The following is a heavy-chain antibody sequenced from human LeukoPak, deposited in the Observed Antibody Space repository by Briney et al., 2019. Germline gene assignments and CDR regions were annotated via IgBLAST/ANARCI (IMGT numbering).Heavy chain of an antibody. J-gene: IGHJ4*02. CDR2: ISAYNGKT. D-gene: IGHD3-9*01. CDR3: ARDAASRITISELLDY. Sequence: ASVKVSCKASGYTFTTYGVSWVRQAPGQGLEWMGWISAYNGKTYYAQKLQGRVTMTTDTSTSTAYMELRSLRSDDTAVYYCARDAASRITISELLDYWGQGTLVTVSS. CDR1: GYTFTTYG. V-gene: IGHV1-18*01.